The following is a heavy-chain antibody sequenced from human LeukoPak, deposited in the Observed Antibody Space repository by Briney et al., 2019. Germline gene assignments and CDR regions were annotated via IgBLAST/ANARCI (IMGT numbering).Heavy chain of an antibody. CDR2: IGWDSDSK. Sequence: QPGGPLGFSCAAPGLTFEDYTMHWVRKVPGKGLGWVSVIGWDSDSKYYLESVKGRFTISRDNSKNSLYLQMNSLRTEDTAFYYCAKDRSRSYSSFDSWGQGTLVTVSS. J-gene: IGHJ4*02. CDR1: GLTFEDYT. V-gene: IGHV3-43*01. D-gene: IGHD6-19*01. CDR3: AKDRSRSYSSFDS.